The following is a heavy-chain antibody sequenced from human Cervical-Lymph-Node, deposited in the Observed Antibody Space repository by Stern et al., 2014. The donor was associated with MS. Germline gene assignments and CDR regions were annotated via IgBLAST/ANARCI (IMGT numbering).Heavy chain of an antibody. Sequence: VQLVESGAEVKKPGASVKVSCKASGYTFTSYGISWVRQAPGQGLEWMGWISAYHGNTNYAQKLQGRVTMTTDTSTSTAYMERRSLKSDDTAVYYCARTDSSGYYYYFDYWGQGTRVTVSS. CDR3: ARTDSSGYYYYFDY. CDR2: ISAYHGNT. V-gene: IGHV1-18*04. CDR1: GYTFTSYG. D-gene: IGHD3-22*01. J-gene: IGHJ4*02.